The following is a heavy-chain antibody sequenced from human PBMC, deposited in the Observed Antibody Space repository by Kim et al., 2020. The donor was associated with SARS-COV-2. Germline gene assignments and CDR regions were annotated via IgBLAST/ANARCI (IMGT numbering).Heavy chain of an antibody. CDR2: VYYSGST. J-gene: IGHJ6*02. D-gene: IGHD5-12*01. CDR1: GDSINSYF. Sequence: SETLYLTCTVSGDSINSYFWSWIRQPPGKGLEWIAYVYYSGSTTYNPSLQSRVTISVDTSKNQFSLKLSSVTAADTAVYYCSRLRGRKYYFAMDVWGQGTTVTVSS. CDR3: SRLRGRKYYFAMDV. V-gene: IGHV4-59*13.